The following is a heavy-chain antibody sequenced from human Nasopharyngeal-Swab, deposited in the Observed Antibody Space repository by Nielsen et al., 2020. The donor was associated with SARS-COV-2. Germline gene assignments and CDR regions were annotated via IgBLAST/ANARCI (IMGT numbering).Heavy chain of an antibody. CDR2: ISGGSDST. D-gene: IGHD5-12*01. J-gene: IGHJ6*02. V-gene: IGHV3-23*01. CDR3: AKDRDSGDDSDEYYHYYGMDV. Sequence: GESLKISCAASGFTFSNFAMSWVRQAPGKGLEWVSVISGGSDSTYYTDSVRGRFTISRDNSKNTLTLQMNNLRAEDTAIYYCAKDRDSGDDSDEYYHYYGMDVWGQGAPVTVSS. CDR1: GFTFSNFA.